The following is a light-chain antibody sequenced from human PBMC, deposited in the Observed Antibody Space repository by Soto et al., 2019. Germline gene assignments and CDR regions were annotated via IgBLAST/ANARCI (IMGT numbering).Light chain of an antibody. CDR1: QSVDNHY. Sequence: EIVLTQCPGTLSLSPGERSTLSCRAIQSVDNHYIAWFQQKPGQAPRLPIYGTSNRPPGIPDRFSGSGSGTDFTLTISRLEPEDFAVYYCQHYGRSPPWTVGQGTKVDIK. CDR2: GTS. CDR3: QHYGRSPPWT. J-gene: IGKJ1*01. V-gene: IGKV3-20*01.